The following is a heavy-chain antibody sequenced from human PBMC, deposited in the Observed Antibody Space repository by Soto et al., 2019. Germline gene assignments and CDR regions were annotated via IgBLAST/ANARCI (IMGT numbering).Heavy chain of an antibody. D-gene: IGHD3-10*01. CDR3: ARDQELLWFGELFVWFDP. V-gene: IGHV3-7*03. CDR2: INHDGSKK. CDR1: GFTFSSYA. Sequence: GGSLRLSCAASGFTFSSYAMSWVRQAPGKGLEWVANINHDGSKKYYVDSVKGRFTISRDNAKNSLYLQMNSLRAEDTAVYYCARDQELLWFGELFVWFDPWGQGTLVTVSS. J-gene: IGHJ5*02.